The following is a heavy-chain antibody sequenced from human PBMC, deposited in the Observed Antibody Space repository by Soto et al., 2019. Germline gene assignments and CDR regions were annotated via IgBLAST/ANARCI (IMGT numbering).Heavy chain of an antibody. D-gene: IGHD3-3*01. Sequence: SETLCLTCAISGDSVSSNSAGWDWIRQSPSRGLEWLGRTYYRSKWYNEYAVSVKSRITINPDTSRNQISLQLNSVTPEDTAVYDSARDIDFGYWGRGPQVTVSS. CDR1: GDSVSSNSAG. CDR3: ARDIDFGY. CDR2: TYYRSKWYN. J-gene: IGHJ4*02. V-gene: IGHV6-1*01.